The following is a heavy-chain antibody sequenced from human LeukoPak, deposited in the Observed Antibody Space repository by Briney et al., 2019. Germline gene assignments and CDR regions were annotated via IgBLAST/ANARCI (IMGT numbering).Heavy chain of an antibody. CDR1: GFTFSNYW. D-gene: IGHD4-17*01. V-gene: IGHV3-7*01. CDR2: IKQDGSQK. Sequence: PGGSLRLSCAASGFTFSNYWMSWVRQAPGKGLEWVANIKQDGSQKYYVGSVKGRFTISRDNAKNSLYLQVNSLRVDDTAVYYCAREQYGDHFDNWGQGTLVTVSS. J-gene: IGHJ4*02. CDR3: AREQYGDHFDN.